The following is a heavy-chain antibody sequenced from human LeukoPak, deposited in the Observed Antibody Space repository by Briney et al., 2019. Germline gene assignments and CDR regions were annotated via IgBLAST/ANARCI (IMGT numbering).Heavy chain of an antibody. Sequence: SETLSLTCTVSGGSISSYYWSWIRQPPGKGLEWIGYIYYSGSTNYNPSLKSRVTISVDTSKNQFSLKLSSVTAADTAVYYCASCRSSSWYGKLDPWGQGTLVTVSS. D-gene: IGHD6-13*01. V-gene: IGHV4-59*01. CDR2: IYYSGST. J-gene: IGHJ5*02. CDR1: GGSISSYY. CDR3: ASCRSSSWYGKLDP.